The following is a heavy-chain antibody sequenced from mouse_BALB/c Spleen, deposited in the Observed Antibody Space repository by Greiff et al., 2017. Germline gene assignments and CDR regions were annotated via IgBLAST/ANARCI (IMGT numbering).Heavy chain of an antibody. V-gene: IGHV5-12-1*01. CDR1: GFAFSSYD. J-gene: IGHJ1*01. Sequence: EVQRVESGGGLVKPGGSLKLSCAASGFAFSSYDMSWVRQTPEKRLEWVAYISSGGGSTYYPDTVKGRFTISRDNAKNTLYLQMSSLKSEDTAMYYCARDDRSLWYFDVWGAGTTVTVSS. CDR2: ISSGGGST. CDR3: ARDDRSLWYFDV.